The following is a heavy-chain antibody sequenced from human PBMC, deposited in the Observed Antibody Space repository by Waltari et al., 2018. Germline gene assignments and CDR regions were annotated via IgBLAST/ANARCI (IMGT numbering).Heavy chain of an antibody. V-gene: IGHV4-39*01. CDR3: ARRGQGWFDP. Sequence: QLQLQESGPGLVKPSETLSLTCTVSGGSISSSSYYWGWIRQPPGKGLGWIGSIYYSGSPYHTPPLKGRVTRSVDTSKNQFSLKLGSVTAADTAVYYCARRGQGWFDPWGQGTLVTVSS. CDR2: IYYSGSP. J-gene: IGHJ5*02. CDR1: GGSISSSSYY. D-gene: IGHD3-10*01.